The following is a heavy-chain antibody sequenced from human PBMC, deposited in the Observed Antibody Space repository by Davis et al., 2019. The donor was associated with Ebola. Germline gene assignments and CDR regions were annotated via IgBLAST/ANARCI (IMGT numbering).Heavy chain of an antibody. V-gene: IGHV4-34*01. D-gene: IGHD6-13*01. J-gene: IGHJ6*02. CDR2: INHSGMS. CDR1: GASIRNFY. CDR3: ARDGPSSSSWYQYYYYYGMDV. Sequence: SQTLSLTCTLSGASIRNFYWSWIRQPPGKGLEWSGEINHSGMSNYNPSLKSRVTISVDTSKNQFSLKLSSVTAADTAVYYCARDGPSSSSWYQYYYYYGMDVWSQGTTVTVSS.